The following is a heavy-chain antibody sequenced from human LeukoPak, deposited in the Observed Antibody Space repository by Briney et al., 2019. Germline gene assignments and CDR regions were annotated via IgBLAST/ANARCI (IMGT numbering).Heavy chain of an antibody. V-gene: IGHV4-34*01. CDR2: VNHSGST. J-gene: IGHJ4*02. CDR1: GGSFSGYY. CDR3: ARGEIVVVVAATTNRADYFDY. D-gene: IGHD2-15*01. Sequence: SETLSLTCAVYGGSFSGYYWSWIRQPPGKGLEWIGKVNHSGSTNYNPSLKSRVTISVDTSKNQFSLKLSSVTAADTAVYYCARGEIVVVVAATTNRADYFDYWGQGTLVTVSS.